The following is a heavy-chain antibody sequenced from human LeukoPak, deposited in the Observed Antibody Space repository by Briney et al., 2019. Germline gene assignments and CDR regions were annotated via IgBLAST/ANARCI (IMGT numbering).Heavy chain of an antibody. J-gene: IGHJ3*02. CDR2: INPNSGGT. D-gene: IGHD4-17*01. CDR1: GYTFSDYY. CDR3: ARESFTTVTSATDAFDI. Sequence: ASVKVSCKASGYTFSDYYIHWVRQAPGQGLEWMGWINPNSGGTNSAQKFQGRATMTRDTSISTAYMELSRLRSDDTAVYYCARESFTTVTSATDAFDIWGQGTMVTVSS. V-gene: IGHV1-2*02.